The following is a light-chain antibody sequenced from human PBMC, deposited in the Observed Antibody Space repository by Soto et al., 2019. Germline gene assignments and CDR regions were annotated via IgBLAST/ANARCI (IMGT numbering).Light chain of an antibody. CDR1: GSNIGSNY. CDR3: AAWDDSLGAHVV. Sequence: QSVLTQSPSASGAPGQRVTISCSGSGSNIGSNYVYWYQHLPGTAPKLLIYRDNQRPSGVPDRFSGSKSGTSASLAISGLRSEDEADYYCAAWDDSLGAHVVFGGGTKLTVL. CDR2: RDN. V-gene: IGLV1-47*01. J-gene: IGLJ2*01.